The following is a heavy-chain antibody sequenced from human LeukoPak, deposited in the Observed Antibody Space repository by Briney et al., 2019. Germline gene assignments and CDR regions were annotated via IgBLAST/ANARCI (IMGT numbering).Heavy chain of an antibody. CDR2: IYSDDRT. J-gene: IGHJ4*02. CDR1: GFTASSNY. V-gene: IGHV3-53*04. CDR3: ARGGSGWYNY. Sequence: PGGSLRLSCAASGFTASSNYMSWVRQAPGKGLEWVSVIYSDDRTYYADSVKGRFTISRHTSKKTLYLQMNSLRAEDTAVYYCARGGSGWYNYWGQGTLVTVSS. D-gene: IGHD6-19*01.